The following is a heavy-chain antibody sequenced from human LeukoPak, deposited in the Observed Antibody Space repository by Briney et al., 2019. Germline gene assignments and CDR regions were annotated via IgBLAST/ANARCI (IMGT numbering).Heavy chain of an antibody. J-gene: IGHJ4*02. V-gene: IGHV4-61*02. CDR2: IYTSGGT. CDR3: ASGYSGYDSLYYFDY. CDR1: GGSISSGSYY. D-gene: IGHD5-12*01. Sequence: SQTLSLTCTVSGGSISSGSYYWSWIRQPAGKGLEWIGRIYTSGGTNYNPSLKSRVTISVDTSKNQFSLKLSSVTAADTAVYYCASGYSGYDSLYYFDYWGQGTLVTVSS.